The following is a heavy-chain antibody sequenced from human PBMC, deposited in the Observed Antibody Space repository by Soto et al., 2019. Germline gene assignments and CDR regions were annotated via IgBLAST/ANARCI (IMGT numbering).Heavy chain of an antibody. D-gene: IGHD2-21*02. CDR3: ARQDLPGGDLHY. Sequence: PSETLCLTCTVSGGSISSSIYYWGWIRQPPGKELEWIGSIYYSGSTYYNPSLKSRVTISVDTSKNQFSLKLSSVTAADTAVYYCARQDLPGGDLHYWGQGTLVTVSS. CDR2: IYYSGST. CDR1: GGSISSSIYY. V-gene: IGHV4-39*01. J-gene: IGHJ4*02.